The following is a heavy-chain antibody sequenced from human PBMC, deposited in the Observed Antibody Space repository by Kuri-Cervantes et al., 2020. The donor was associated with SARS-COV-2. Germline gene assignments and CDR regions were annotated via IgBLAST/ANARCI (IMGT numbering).Heavy chain of an antibody. CDR2: IYYTGST. D-gene: IGHD1-26*01. V-gene: IGHV4-39*07. J-gene: IGHJ3*02. CDR3: ARVSWGEWELRVHDAFDI. Sequence: GSLRLSCTVSGGSISSGSYYWGWIRQPPGKGLEWIGSIYYTGSTYYNPSLKSGVTISVDTSKDQFSLELSSVTAADTAVYYCARVSWGEWELRVHDAFDIWGQGTMVTVSS. CDR1: GGSISSGSYY.